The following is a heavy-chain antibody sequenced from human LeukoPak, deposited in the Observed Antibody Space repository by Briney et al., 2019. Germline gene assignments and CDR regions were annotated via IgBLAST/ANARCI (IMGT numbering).Heavy chain of an antibody. D-gene: IGHD2-21*01. J-gene: IGHJ3*02. CDR1: GGTFSSYA. Sequence: SVKVSCKASGGTFSSYAITWVRQAPGQGLEWMGGIIPIFGTTNYAQKFQGRVTITADESTSTAYMELSSLRSEDTAVYYCARGWQLGGDLGDAFDIWGQGSMVTVSS. V-gene: IGHV1-69*13. CDR3: ARGWQLGGDLGDAFDI. CDR2: IIPIFGTT.